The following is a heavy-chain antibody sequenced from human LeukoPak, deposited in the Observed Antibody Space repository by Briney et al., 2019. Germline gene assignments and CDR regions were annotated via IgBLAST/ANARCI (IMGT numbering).Heavy chain of an antibody. CDR1: GYAFTGHY. CDR2: INSNSGDT. CDR3: ARVGLGKDTASDI. D-gene: IGHD2-15*01. V-gene: IGHV1-2*02. J-gene: IGHJ3*02. Sequence: GASVKVSCKTSGYAFTGHYIHWVRQAPGQGLEWLGWINSNSGDTKYEEKFQGRVTMTRDTSITTVYMDLTRLTSDDAAVYYCARVGLGKDTASDIWGQGTMVTVSS.